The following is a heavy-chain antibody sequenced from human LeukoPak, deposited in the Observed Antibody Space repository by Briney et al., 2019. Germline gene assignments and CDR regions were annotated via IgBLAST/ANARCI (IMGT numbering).Heavy chain of an antibody. D-gene: IGHD2-2*01. CDR3: ARVPRDIVLVPAAIRGWFDP. CDR2: IIPIFDTT. Sequence: SVKVSCKTSGGTFSSYAISWVRQAPGQGLEWMGGIIPIFDTTNYAQKFQGRVTVTTDESTSTAHMELSSLTSEDTAVYYCARVPRDIVLVPAAIRGWFDPWGQGTLVTVSS. J-gene: IGHJ5*02. V-gene: IGHV1-69*05. CDR1: GGTFSSYA.